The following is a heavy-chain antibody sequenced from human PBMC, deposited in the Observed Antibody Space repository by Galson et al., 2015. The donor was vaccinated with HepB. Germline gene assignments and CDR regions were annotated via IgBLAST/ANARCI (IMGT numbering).Heavy chain of an antibody. D-gene: IGHD1-26*01. J-gene: IGHJ1*01. Sequence: SLRLSCAASGFTFSSYAMHWVRQAPGKGLEWVAVISYDGSNKYYADSVKGRFTISRDNSKNTLYLQMNSLRAEDTAVYYCASSGLGATTVSYFQHWGQGTLVTVSS. CDR1: GFTFSSYA. V-gene: IGHV3-30-3*01. CDR2: ISYDGSNK. CDR3: ASSGLGATTVSYFQH.